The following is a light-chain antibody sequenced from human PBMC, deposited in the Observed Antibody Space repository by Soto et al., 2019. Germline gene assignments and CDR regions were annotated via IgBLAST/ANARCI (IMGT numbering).Light chain of an antibody. Sequence: EIVLTTSRAALSVSPGYRGTFSCRASQSVTNYFTWYQQRPGQAPRLLIYYASNSATGIPHRFSGSGSWKDFTLTISSLEPAEFAVYYCKQRSSWHVLTFGRGPNVDSK. CDR1: QSVTNY. J-gene: IGKJ4*01. CDR3: KQRSSWHVLT. V-gene: IGKV3-11*01. CDR2: YAS.